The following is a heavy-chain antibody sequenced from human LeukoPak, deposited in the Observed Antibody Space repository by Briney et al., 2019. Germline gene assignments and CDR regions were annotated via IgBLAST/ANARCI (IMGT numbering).Heavy chain of an antibody. J-gene: IGHJ5*02. CDR1: GFTFSSYA. CDR3: VRDGEGVAISVNYWFDP. D-gene: IGHD3-10*01. CDR2: ISGSGGST. V-gene: IGHV3-23*01. Sequence: PGGFLRLSCAASGFTFSSYAMSWVRQAPGKGLEWVSAISGSGGSTYYADSVKGRFTISRDNSKNTLYLQMNSLRAEDTAVYYCVRDGEGVAISVNYWFDPWGQGTLVTVSS.